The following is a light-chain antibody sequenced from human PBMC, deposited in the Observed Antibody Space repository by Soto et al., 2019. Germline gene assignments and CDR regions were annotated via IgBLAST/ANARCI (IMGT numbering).Light chain of an antibody. CDR2: EVN. J-gene: IGLJ1*01. CDR3: GSYTSTDTPFV. Sequence: QSALAQPSSVSGSPGQSITISCTGTSTDVGGYNYVSWYQHHPGKGPKLIIYEVNNPPSGVSDRFSGSKSGNKASLTISTLEAEDESDYYCGSYTSTDTPFVFGTGTKVTVL. CDR1: STDVGGYNY. V-gene: IGLV2-14*01.